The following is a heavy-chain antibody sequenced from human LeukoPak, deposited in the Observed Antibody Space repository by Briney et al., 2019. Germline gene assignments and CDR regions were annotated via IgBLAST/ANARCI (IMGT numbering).Heavy chain of an antibody. V-gene: IGHV1-8*01. CDR2: MNPNSGNT. CDR3: ARYGSGSYSDSYGMDV. CDR1: GYTFTSYD. J-gene: IGHJ6*02. D-gene: IGHD3-10*01. Sequence: ASVKVSCKASGYTFTSYDINWVRQATGQGLEWVGWMNPNSGNTGYAQKFQGRVTMTRNTSISTAYMELSSLRSEDTAAYYCARYGSGSYSDSYGMDVWGQGTTVTVSS.